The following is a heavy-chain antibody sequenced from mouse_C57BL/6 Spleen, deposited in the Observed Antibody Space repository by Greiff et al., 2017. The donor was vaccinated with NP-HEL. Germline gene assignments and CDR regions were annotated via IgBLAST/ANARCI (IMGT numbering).Heavy chain of an antibody. D-gene: IGHD2-10*02. V-gene: IGHV1-39*01. J-gene: IGHJ1*03. CDR3: ARSRSYGNYGYFDV. CDR1: GYSFTDYN. Sequence: LVESGPELVKPGASVKISCKASGYSFTDYNMNWVKQSNGKSLEWIGVINPNYGTTSYNQKFKGKATLTVDQSSSTAYMQLNSLTSEDSAVYYCARSRSYGNYGYFDVWGTGTTVTVSS. CDR2: INPNYGTT.